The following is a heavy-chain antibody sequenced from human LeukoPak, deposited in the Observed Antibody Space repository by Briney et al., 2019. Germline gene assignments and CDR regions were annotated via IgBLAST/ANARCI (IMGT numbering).Heavy chain of an antibody. V-gene: IGHV4-39*01. CDR1: GGSISSSSYY. J-gene: IGHJ4*02. CDR3: ASFPIWFGELSLDY. Sequence: SEILSLTCTVSGGSISSSSYYWGWIRQPPGKGLEWIGSNSGSTYYNPSLKSRVTISVDTSKNQFSLKLSSVTAADTAVYYCASFPIWFGELSLDYWGQGTLVTVSS. CDR2: NSGST. D-gene: IGHD3-10*01.